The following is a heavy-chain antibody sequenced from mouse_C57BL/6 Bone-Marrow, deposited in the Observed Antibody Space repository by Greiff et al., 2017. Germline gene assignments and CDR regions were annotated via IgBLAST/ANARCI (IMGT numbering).Heavy chain of an antibody. V-gene: IGHV1-55*01. Sequence: QVQLQQPGAELVKPGASVKMSCKASGYTFTSYWITWVKQRPGQGLEWIGDIYPGSGSTNYNEKLKSKATLTVDTSSSTAYMQLSSLKSEDSAVYYWARGGCYYCKCFDYWGQGTTLTVSS. CDR2: IYPGSGST. D-gene: IGHD1-1*01. J-gene: IGHJ2*01. CDR3: ARGGCYYCKCFDY. CDR1: GYTFTSYW.